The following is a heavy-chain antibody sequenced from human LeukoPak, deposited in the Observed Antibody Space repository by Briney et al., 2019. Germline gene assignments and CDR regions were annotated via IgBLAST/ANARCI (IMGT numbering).Heavy chain of an antibody. J-gene: IGHJ3*02. V-gene: IGHV3-30*02. Sequence: PGGSLRLSCAASGFIFSSYGMHWVRQAPGKGLEGVAFIRYDGSNKYYADSVKGRFTISRDNSKNTLYLQMNSLRAEDTAVYYCAKPLRMEGDAFDIWGQGTMVTVSS. CDR2: IRYDGSNK. D-gene: IGHD1-1*01. CDR3: AKPLRMEGDAFDI. CDR1: GFIFSSYG.